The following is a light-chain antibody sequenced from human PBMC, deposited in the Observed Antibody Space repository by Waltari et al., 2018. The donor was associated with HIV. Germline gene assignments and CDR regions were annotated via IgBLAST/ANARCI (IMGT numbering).Light chain of an antibody. CDR2: ENE. V-gene: IGLV1-51*02. J-gene: IGLJ2*01. Sequence: QSILTQPPSVSAAPGQNVSISCSGNSSNLGNNYVSWYQQFPGTAPKLLIYENEKRPSGIPDRFSGSKSGSSATLDITGLHTADEADYHCGTWERSLRIFGGGTRLTVL. CDR1: SSNLGNNY. CDR3: GTWERSLRI.